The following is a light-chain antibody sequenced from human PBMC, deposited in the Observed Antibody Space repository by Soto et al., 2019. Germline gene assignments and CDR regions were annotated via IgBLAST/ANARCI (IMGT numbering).Light chain of an antibody. CDR2: GVS. V-gene: IGKV3-15*01. CDR1: QGVSSN. Sequence: EIVMTQSPATLSVSPGERATLSCRASQGVSSNLAWYQQKPGQAPRLLIYGVSTRASGIPARFSGNGSGTEFTLTISSLLSXDFXXYXXXXXXXWPQTFGQGTNVEIK. J-gene: IGKJ1*01. CDR3: XXXXXWPQT.